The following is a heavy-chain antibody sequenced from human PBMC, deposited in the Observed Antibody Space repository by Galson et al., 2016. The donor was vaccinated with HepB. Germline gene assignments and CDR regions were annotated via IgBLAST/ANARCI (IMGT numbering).Heavy chain of an antibody. J-gene: IGHJ4*02. CDR1: GPGFKAYG. Sequence: SLRLSCAVSGPGFKAYGMSWVRQAPGKGLHWVSDIDGEGQTTHHADSVKGRFTMSRDNSKDTVYLEMIDLRVEDTTIYYCAIAATGATWRNWGQGTLVTVSS. V-gene: IGHV3-23*01. D-gene: IGHD1-1*01. CDR2: IDGEGQTT. CDR3: AIAATGATWRN.